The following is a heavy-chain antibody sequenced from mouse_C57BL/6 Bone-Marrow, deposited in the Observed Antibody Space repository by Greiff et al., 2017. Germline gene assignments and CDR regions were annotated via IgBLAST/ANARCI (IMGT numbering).Heavy chain of an antibody. CDR3: AREGNCSYAMDY. J-gene: IGHJ4*01. V-gene: IGHV5-16*01. CDR2: INYDGSST. Sequence: EVNVVESEGGLVQPGSSMKLSCTASGFTFSDYYMAWVRQVPEKGLEWVANINYDGSSTYYLDSLKSRFIISRDNAKNILYLQMSSLKSEDTATYYCAREGNCSYAMDYWGQGTSVTVSS. CDR1: GFTFSDYY. D-gene: IGHD6-1*01.